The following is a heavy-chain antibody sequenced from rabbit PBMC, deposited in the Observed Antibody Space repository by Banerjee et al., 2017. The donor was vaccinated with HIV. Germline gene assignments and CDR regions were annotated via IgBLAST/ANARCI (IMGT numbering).Heavy chain of an antibody. CDR1: GFSFSSSYW. CDR3: ARGPMGTDGTLTSYGMDL. D-gene: IGHD3-1*01. Sequence: QEQLVESGGGLVQPEGSLTLTCTASGFSFSSSYWICWVRQAPGKGLEWIACGTTGLTYYASWAKGRFTISKTSSTTVTLQVASLTAADTATYFCARGPMGTDGTLTSYGMDLWGQGTLVTVS. CDR2: GTTGLT. V-gene: IGHV1S45*01. J-gene: IGHJ6*01.